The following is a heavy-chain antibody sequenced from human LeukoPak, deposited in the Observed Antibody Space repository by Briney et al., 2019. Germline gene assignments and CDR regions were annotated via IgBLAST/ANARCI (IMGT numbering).Heavy chain of an antibody. D-gene: IGHD3-3*01. CDR2: FIPIFGTA. J-gene: IGHJ6*03. V-gene: IGHV1-69*05. CDR3: ATSDDFWGGYQPPLYYYYMDV. Sequence: SWVKVSCKASGGTFSSYAFSWVRQAPGQGLEWMGGFIPIFGTANYAQKFQGRVTIITNETTSTAYMELRNLRSEDTAVYYCATSDDFWGGYQPPLYYYYMDVWGNGTTVTVSS. CDR1: GGTFSSYA.